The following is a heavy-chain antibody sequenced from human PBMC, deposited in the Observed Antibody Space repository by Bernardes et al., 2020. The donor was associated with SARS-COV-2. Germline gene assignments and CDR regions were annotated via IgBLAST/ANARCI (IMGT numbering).Heavy chain of an antibody. D-gene: IGHD3-3*01. Sequence: GGSLRLSCAASGFTFSSYAMSWVRQAPGKGLEWVSAISGSGGSTYYADSVKGRFTISRDNSKNTLYLQMNSLRAEDTAVYYCAKFDNYVGPLGIFGVVISFDYWGQGTLVTVSS. J-gene: IGHJ4*02. CDR2: ISGSGGST. V-gene: IGHV3-23*01. CDR1: GFTFSSYA. CDR3: AKFDNYVGPLGIFGVVISFDY.